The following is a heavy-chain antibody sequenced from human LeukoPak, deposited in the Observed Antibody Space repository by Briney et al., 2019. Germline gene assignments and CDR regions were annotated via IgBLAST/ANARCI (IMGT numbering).Heavy chain of an antibody. D-gene: IGHD2-8*02. CDR3: ARDEILLEATGQYYYYYYYMDV. Sequence: PSETLSLTCTVSGGSISSYYWSWIRQPAGKGLEWIGRIYTSGSTNYNPSLKSRVTMSVDTSKNQLSLKLSSVTAADTAVYYCARDEILLEATGQYYYYYYYMDVWGKGTTVTVSS. V-gene: IGHV4-4*07. J-gene: IGHJ6*03. CDR1: GGSISSYY. CDR2: IYTSGST.